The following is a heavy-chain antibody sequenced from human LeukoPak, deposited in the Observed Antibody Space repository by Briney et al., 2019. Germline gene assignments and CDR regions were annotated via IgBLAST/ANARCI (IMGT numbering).Heavy chain of an antibody. V-gene: IGHV3-15*01. CDR2: IKSKIDAGTT. J-gene: IGHJ4*02. Sequence: PGGSLRLSCAASGFTFSSYAMSWVRQAPGKGLEWVGRIKSKIDAGTTDYAAPVKGRFTISRDDSKNTVYLQMNSLKTEDTAFYYCTTHYYLVTGYDSSGYWGQGTLVTVSS. CDR1: GFTFSSYA. CDR3: TTHYYLVTGYDSSGY. D-gene: IGHD5-12*01.